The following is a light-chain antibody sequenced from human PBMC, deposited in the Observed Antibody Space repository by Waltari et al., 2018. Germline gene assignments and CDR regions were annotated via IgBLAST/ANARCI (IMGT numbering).Light chain of an antibody. CDR1: QGISTY. V-gene: IGKV1-8*01. CDR2: SAS. J-gene: IGKJ1*01. Sequence: AILTTQSPSSLSASTGDRVTITCRASQGISTYLAWYQQKPGEAPKLLMYSASTLQSGVPSRFSGSGSGTDFTLAISCLQSEDFATYYCQQYYSYPRTFGPGTKVEV. CDR3: QQYYSYPRT.